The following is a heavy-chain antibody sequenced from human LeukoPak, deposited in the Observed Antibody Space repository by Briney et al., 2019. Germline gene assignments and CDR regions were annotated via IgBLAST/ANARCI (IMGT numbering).Heavy chain of an antibody. CDR1: GGSFSGYH. D-gene: IGHD6-19*01. J-gene: IGHJ4*02. CDR3: ARGVRIAVADPHLDY. V-gene: IGHV4-34*01. Sequence: PSETLSLTCGVYGGSFSGYHWNWIRQPPGEGLEWIGEINHSGSTNYNPALKSRVTISVDTPKKQFSLRLSSVTAADTAVYFCARGVRIAVADPHLDYWGQGTLVTVSS. CDR2: INHSGST.